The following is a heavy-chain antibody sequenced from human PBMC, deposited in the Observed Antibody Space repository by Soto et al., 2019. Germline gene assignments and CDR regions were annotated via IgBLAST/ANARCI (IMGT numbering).Heavy chain of an antibody. J-gene: IGHJ4*02. CDR3: ARGAVVGATFLFDY. Sequence: QVQLVQSGAEVKKPGSSVKVSCKASGGTFSSYAISWVRQAPGQGLEWMGGIIPIFGTANYAQKFQGRVTITADESTSTAYMVLSSLRSEDTAVYYCARGAVVGATFLFDYWGQGTLVTVSS. D-gene: IGHD1-26*01. V-gene: IGHV1-69*01. CDR2: IIPIFGTA. CDR1: GGTFSSYA.